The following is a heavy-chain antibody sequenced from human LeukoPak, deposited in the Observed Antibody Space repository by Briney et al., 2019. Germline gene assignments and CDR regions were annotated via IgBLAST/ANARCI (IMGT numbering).Heavy chain of an antibody. Sequence: SETLSLTCTVSGGSMSDYYWTWIRQPPGGTLEWIGYIYYSGSTKYNPSLKSRVTMSIDTSKDQFPLKLSSVTAADTAVYYCASSQAGYSSGSYNYWGQGTLVTVSS. CDR3: ASSQAGYSSGSYNY. CDR1: GGSMSDYY. D-gene: IGHD6-19*01. CDR2: IYYSGST. J-gene: IGHJ4*02. V-gene: IGHV4-59*01.